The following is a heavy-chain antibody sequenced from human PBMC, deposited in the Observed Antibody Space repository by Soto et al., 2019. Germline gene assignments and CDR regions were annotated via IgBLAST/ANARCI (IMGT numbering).Heavy chain of an antibody. D-gene: IGHD1-1*01. CDR1: GASISGYS. V-gene: IGHV4-4*07. CDR2: IYATGTT. J-gene: IGHJ5*02. Sequence: PSETLSLTCTVSGASISGYSWRWIRKSAGKGLEWIWRIYATGTTDYNPSLKSRVMMSVDTSKKQFSLKLRSVTAADTAVYYCVRDGTKTLRDWFDPWGQGISVTVSS. CDR3: VRDGTKTLRDWFDP.